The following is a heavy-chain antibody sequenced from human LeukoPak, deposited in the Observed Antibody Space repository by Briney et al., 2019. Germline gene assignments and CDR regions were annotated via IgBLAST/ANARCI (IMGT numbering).Heavy chain of an antibody. CDR3: ARDLGYSSGWLDY. CDR1: GGSINNYY. Sequence: SETLSLTCTVSGGSINNYYWSWIRQPPGKGLEWIGYIYYSGSTNYNPSLKSRVTISVDTSKNQFSLKLSSVTAADTAVYYCARDLGYSSGWLDYWGQGTLVTVSS. J-gene: IGHJ4*02. CDR2: IYYSGST. V-gene: IGHV4-59*01. D-gene: IGHD6-19*01.